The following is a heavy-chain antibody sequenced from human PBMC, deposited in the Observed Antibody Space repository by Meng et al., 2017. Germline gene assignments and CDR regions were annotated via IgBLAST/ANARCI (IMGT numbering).Heavy chain of an antibody. CDR3: ASRYCIGGRCYLDA. D-gene: IGHD2-15*01. CDR2: INSDESTT. J-gene: IGHJ5*02. V-gene: IGHV3-74*01. CDR1: GFTFSDYW. Sequence: EVVLVESGGGLVQPGGSLELSCAVSGFTFSDYWMHWVRQAPGKGLVWVSHINSDESTTDYADSVKGRFTISRDNAKNTVYLQMNSLRAEDTAVYYCASRYCIGGRCYLDAWGQGTLVTVSS.